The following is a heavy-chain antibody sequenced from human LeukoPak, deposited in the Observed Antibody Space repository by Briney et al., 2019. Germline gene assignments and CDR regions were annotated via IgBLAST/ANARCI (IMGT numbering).Heavy chain of an antibody. V-gene: IGHV3-23*01. J-gene: IGHJ4*02. CDR3: ARGPRFAIRMIVVVTKGHFDY. D-gene: IGHD3-22*01. CDR2: ISGSGGST. Sequence: PGGFLRLSCAASGFTFSSYAMSWVRQAPGKGLEWVSAISGSGGSTYYADSVKGRFTISRDNSKNTLYLQMNSLRAEDTAVYYCARGPRFAIRMIVVVTKGHFDYWGQGTLVTVSS. CDR1: GFTFSSYA.